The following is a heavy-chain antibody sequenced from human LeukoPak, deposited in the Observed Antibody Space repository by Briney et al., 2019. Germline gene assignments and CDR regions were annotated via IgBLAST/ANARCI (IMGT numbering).Heavy chain of an antibody. CDR3: AKVGRSGWPLDN. CDR2: ISQDDTQK. V-gene: IGHV3-7*01. Sequence: PGGSLRLSCAASGFTFTYYWMSWVRQAPGKGLEWVANISQDDTQKYYVDSVKGRFAISKDNAKNSLYLQMNSLRVEDTAVYYCAKVGRSGWPLDNWGQGTLVTVSS. J-gene: IGHJ4*02. D-gene: IGHD6-19*01. CDR1: GFTFTYYW.